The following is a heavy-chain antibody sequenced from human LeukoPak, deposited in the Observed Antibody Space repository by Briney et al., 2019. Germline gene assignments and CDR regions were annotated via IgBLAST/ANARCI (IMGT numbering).Heavy chain of an antibody. CDR3: AKLGCTGTFCYANY. J-gene: IGHJ4*02. CDR2: ISGGGDSA. V-gene: IGHV3-23*01. CDR1: GFTFSGYA. Sequence: PGGSLRLSCAASGFTFSGYAMTWVRQTPGKGLEWVSVISGGGDSADYADSMKGRFTISRDNSKNTLYLQMNSLRAEDTALYYCAKLGCTGTFCYANYWGQGTLVTVSS. D-gene: IGHD2-2*01.